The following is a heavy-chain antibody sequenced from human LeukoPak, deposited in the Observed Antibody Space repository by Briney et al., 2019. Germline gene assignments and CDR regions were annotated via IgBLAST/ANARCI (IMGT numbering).Heavy chain of an antibody. CDR2: IYTSGST. CDR1: GGSISSYY. J-gene: IGHJ5*02. V-gene: IGHV4-4*07. CDR3: ARILGEWLIVTTTNWFDP. Sequence: SETLSLTCTVSGGSISSYYWSWIRQPAGKGLEWIGRIYTSGSTNYNPSLKSRVTMSVDTSKNQFSLKLSSVTAADTAVYYCARILGEWLIVTTTNWFDPWAQGPLVPASS. D-gene: IGHD5-12*01.